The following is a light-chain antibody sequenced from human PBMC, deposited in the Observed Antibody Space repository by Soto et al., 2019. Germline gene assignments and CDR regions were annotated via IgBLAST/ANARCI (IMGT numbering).Light chain of an antibody. V-gene: IGKV3-15*01. Sequence: EIVITQSPVTLSLSPGERATLSCRASESVSSNLAWYQQKPGQAPRLLIYDASTRATGIPARFSGSGSGTEFTLTISSVQSEDFAVYYCQQYNNWPPGRTFGQGTKVEIK. CDR2: DAS. CDR3: QQYNNWPPGRT. J-gene: IGKJ1*01. CDR1: ESVSSN.